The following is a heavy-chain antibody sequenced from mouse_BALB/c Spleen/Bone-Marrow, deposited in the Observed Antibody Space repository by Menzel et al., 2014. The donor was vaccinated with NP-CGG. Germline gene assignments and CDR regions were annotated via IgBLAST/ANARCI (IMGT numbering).Heavy chain of an antibody. V-gene: IGHV1S22*01. CDR1: GYTFTSYW. CDR2: IYPGTGST. CDR3: ARWLLLDY. Sequence: LQQPGSELVRPGASVKLSCKASGYTFTSYWMHWVKQRPGQGLEWIGNIYPGTGSTNYDEKFKTKATLTVDTSSSTANMQLSSLTSEDSAVYYCARWLLLDYWGQGTSLTVSS. D-gene: IGHD2-3*01. J-gene: IGHJ2*02.